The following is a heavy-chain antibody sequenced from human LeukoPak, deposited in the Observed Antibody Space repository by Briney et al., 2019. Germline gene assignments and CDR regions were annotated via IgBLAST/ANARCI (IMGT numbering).Heavy chain of an antibody. J-gene: IGHJ6*02. CDR2: IGRDNKA. D-gene: IGHD3-10*02. Sequence: GGSLRLSCEASGFTFIAYAMTWVRPAPGKGLEWVSSIGRDNKAHYSVSVQGRFAISRDNTKSILFLQQNSLRDENTALYFCARDLHYYVAIDVWGQGTTVTVSS. CDR1: GFTFIAYA. CDR3: ARDLHYYVAIDV. V-gene: IGHV3-23*01.